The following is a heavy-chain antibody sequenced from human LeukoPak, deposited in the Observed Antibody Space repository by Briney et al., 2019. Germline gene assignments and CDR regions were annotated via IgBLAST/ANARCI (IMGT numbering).Heavy chain of an antibody. V-gene: IGHV1-18*01. J-gene: IGHJ5*01. CDR2: ISAYNGNT. CDR1: GYTFTSYG. CDR3: ARWSPPDDYGDYNWFDP. Sequence: GASEKVSCKASGYTFTSYGISWVRQAPGQGLEWRGWISAYNGNTNYAQKLQGRGTMTTDTSTSTAYMELRSLRSDDTAVYYCARWSPPDDYGDYNWFDPWGQGALVTDSA. D-gene: IGHD4-17*01.